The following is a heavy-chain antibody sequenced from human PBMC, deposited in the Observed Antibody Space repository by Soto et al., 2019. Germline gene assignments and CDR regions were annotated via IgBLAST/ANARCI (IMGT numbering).Heavy chain of an antibody. D-gene: IGHD6-19*01. CDR1: GFTYSSYA. CDR3: AKGKGSVAVATYYYYYYGMDV. V-gene: IGHV3-23*01. J-gene: IGHJ6*02. CDR2: ISGSGGNT. Sequence: GGSLRLSCAASGFTYSSYAMSWVRQAPGKGLEWVSAISGSGGNTYYADSVKGRCTISRDNSKNTLYLQMNNLRAEDTAIYYCAKGKGSVAVATYYYYYYGMDVWGQGTTVTVSS.